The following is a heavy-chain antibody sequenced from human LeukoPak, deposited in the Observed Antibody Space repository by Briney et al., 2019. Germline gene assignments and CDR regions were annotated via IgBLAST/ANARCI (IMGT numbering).Heavy chain of an antibody. Sequence: SQTLSLTCSVSGGSVSSGDSSWGWMRQPPGKGLEWIGYIFHSGNTYYNPSIKSRVTISVDWSKNQFSLKLSSVTAADTAVYFCARPTFSGYYSGPFDIWGQGTIVTVSS. CDR1: GGSVSSGDSS. CDR3: ARPTFSGYYSGPFDI. J-gene: IGHJ3*02. V-gene: IGHV4-30-2*01. CDR2: IFHSGNT. D-gene: IGHD3-22*01.